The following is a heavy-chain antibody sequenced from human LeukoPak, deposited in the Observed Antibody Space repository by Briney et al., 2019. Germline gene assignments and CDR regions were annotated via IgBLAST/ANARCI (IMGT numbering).Heavy chain of an antibody. V-gene: IGHV3-33*01. D-gene: IGHD4/OR15-4a*01. Sequence: PGRSLRLSCAASGFTFSSYGMHWVRQAPGKGLEWVAVIWYDGSNKYYADSVKGRFTISRDNSKNTLYLQMNGLRAEDTAVYYCARGMGAKRRTHAFDIWGQGTMVTVSS. CDR1: GFTFSSYG. CDR3: ARGMGAKRRTHAFDI. J-gene: IGHJ3*02. CDR2: IWYDGSNK.